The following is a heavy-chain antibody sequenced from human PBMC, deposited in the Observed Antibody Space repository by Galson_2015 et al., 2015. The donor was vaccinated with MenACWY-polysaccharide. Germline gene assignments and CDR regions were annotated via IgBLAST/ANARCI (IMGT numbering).Heavy chain of an antibody. J-gene: IGHJ5*02. CDR2: IFNRGGT. D-gene: IGHD4-17*01. CDR1: GGSISSAGSH. V-gene: IGHV4-31*03. Sequence: LSLTCSVSGGSISSAGSHWTWIRQHPGKGLEWIGYIFNRGGTNSNPPLKSRVTVSADRSNNQFSLKLTSLTAADTAVYYCAGIPSTMTSFGWFGPWGQGILVTVSS. CDR3: AGIPSTMTSFGWFGP.